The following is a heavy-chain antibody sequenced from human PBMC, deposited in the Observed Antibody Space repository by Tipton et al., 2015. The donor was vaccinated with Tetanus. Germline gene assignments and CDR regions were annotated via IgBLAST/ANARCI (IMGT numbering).Heavy chain of an antibody. J-gene: IGHJ4*02. CDR3: ARDHRGFHYDSNGFYAPLCYFDC. D-gene: IGHD3-22*01. CDR1: GGSFSGFY. CDR2: INHRGGS. V-gene: IGHV4-34*09. Sequence: GLVKPSETLSLSCGVSGGSFSGFYWSWIRQPPGKGLERIGEINHRGGSSYNPSLKRRVTLSADTAKNQFSLKLTSLTVADTAVYYCARDHRGFHYDSNGFYAPLCYFDCWGQGTLVTVSS.